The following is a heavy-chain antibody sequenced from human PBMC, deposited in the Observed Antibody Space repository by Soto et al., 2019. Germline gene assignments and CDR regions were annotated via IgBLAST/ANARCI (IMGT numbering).Heavy chain of an antibody. CDR3: ARGLRYFDW. Sequence: QVQLQESGPGLVKPSETLSLTCTVSGGSITSSYWSWIRQPPGKGLEWIGYIYYSGSTNYNPSLKSRVTISVDTSKNPFSLNLSSVTAAATAVYFCARGLRYFDWWGQGTLVTVSS. J-gene: IGHJ4*02. D-gene: IGHD3-9*01. CDR2: IYYSGST. CDR1: GGSITSSY. V-gene: IGHV4-59*01.